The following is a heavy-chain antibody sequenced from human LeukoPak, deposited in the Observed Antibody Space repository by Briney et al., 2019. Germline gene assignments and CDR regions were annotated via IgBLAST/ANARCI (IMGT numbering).Heavy chain of an antibody. V-gene: IGHV3-23*01. Sequence: QTGGSLRLSCTTSGFTFSNYAMSWVRQAPGKGLEWVSGINGRGDSTVYADAVKGRFTISRDNFKSTLYLQMNSLRVGDTAGYYCAKDQGSGHGAYTWGTFDFWGLETLVTVSS. D-gene: IGHD4/OR15-4a*01. CDR2: INGRGDST. J-gene: IGHJ4*01. CDR3: AKDQGSGHGAYTWGTFDF. CDR1: GFTFSNYA.